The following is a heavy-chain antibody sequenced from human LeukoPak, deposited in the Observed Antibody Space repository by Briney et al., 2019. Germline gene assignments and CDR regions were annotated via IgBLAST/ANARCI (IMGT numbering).Heavy chain of an antibody. CDR2: ISSSGSTI. CDR1: GFTFSSYE. J-gene: IGHJ3*02. V-gene: IGHV3-48*03. Sequence: GGSLRLSCAASGFTFSSYEMNWVRQAPGKGLEWVSYISSSGSTIYYADSVKGRFTISRDNAKNSLYLQMNSLRAEDTAVYYCARAYRKMLLTMIVVGTRVGAFDIWGQGTMVTVSS. D-gene: IGHD3-22*01. CDR3: ARAYRKMLLTMIVVGTRVGAFDI.